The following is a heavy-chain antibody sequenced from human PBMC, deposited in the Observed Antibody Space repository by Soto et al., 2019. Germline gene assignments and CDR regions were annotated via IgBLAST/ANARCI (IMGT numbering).Heavy chain of an antibody. Sequence: FLRLSCAASGFTFSSYSMNWVRQAPGKGLEWVSSISSSSSYIYYADSVKGRFTISRDNAKNSLYLQMNSLRAEDTAVYYCARGLGAAAISGGVWGQGTTVTVSS. D-gene: IGHD6-13*01. CDR2: ISSSSSYI. CDR3: ARGLGAAAISGGV. V-gene: IGHV3-21*01. J-gene: IGHJ6*02. CDR1: GFTFSSYS.